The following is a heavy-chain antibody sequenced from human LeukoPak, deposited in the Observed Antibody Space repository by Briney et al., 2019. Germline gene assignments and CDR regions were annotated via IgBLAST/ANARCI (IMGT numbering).Heavy chain of an antibody. CDR3: ARANFLYCSSSAFLFDY. D-gene: IGHD2-2*01. CDR2: INPNDGDT. V-gene: IGHV1-2*02. Sequence: ASVKVSCKASGYTFTDYYMHWVRQPPGHGVECMGWINPNDGDTNYTQQFQGRVTMTRDTSISTAHMEVSRLRSDETAVYYCARANFLYCSSSAFLFDYWGQGTLVTVS. J-gene: IGHJ4*02. CDR1: GYTFTDYY.